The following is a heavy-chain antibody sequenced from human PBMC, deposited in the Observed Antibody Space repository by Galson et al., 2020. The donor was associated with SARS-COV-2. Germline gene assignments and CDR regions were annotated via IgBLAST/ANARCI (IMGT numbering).Heavy chain of an antibody. J-gene: IGHJ3*02. CDR2: ISFHGTDQ. Sequence: TGGSLRLSCAASGFKFSDYAMHWVRQPPGKGLEWVARISFHGTDQYYADSVKGRITISRDNSKNTLFLQINSLRAEDTAVYFCTKITGRYFGAFDIWGRGTKVTVSS. CDR3: TKITGRYFGAFDI. D-gene: IGHD3-9*01. V-gene: IGHV3-30-3*01. CDR1: GFKFSDYA.